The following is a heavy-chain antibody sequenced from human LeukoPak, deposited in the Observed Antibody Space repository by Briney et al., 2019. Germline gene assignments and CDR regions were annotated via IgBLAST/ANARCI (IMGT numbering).Heavy chain of an antibody. CDR3: ARVNYGYVSSPYYMDV. D-gene: IGHD3-10*01. Sequence: GGSLRLSCAASGFTFSSYWMSWVRQAPGKGLEWVANIKQDGSEKYYVDSVKGRFTISRDNAKNSLYLQVNSLRAEDTAVYYCARVNYGYVSSPYYMDVWGKGTTVTVSS. V-gene: IGHV3-7*01. CDR2: IKQDGSEK. J-gene: IGHJ6*03. CDR1: GFTFSSYW.